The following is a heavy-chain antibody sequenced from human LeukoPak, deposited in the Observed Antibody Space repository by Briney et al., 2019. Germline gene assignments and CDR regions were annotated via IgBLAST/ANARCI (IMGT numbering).Heavy chain of an antibody. V-gene: IGHV3-9*01. CDR2: ISWNSGSI. J-gene: IGHJ4*02. CDR1: GFTFDDYA. Sequence: GGSLRLSCAASGFTFDDYAMHWVRQAPGKGLEWVSGISWNSGSIGYADSVKGRFIISRDNARNSLYLQMNSLRAEDTALYYCAKDIAYGGSGSYQYYFDYWGQGTLVTVSS. CDR3: AKDIAYGGSGSYQYYFDY. D-gene: IGHD3-10*01.